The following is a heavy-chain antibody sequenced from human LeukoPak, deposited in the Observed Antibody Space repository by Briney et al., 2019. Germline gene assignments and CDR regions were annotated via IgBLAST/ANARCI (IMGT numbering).Heavy chain of an antibody. CDR3: ARGPSIEKGILNWFDP. CDR1: GYTFTSYD. J-gene: IGHJ5*02. D-gene: IGHD5-24*01. Sequence: ASVKVSCKASGYTFTSYDINWVRQAPGQGLEWMGWMNPNSGNKGYAQKFQGRVTMNRNTSISTAYMELSSLRSEDTAVYYCARGPSIEKGILNWFDPWGQGTLVTVSS. V-gene: IGHV1-8*01. CDR2: MNPNSGNK.